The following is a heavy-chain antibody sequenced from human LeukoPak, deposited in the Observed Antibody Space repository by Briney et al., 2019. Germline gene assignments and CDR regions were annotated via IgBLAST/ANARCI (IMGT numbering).Heavy chain of an antibody. D-gene: IGHD2-15*01. Sequence: PGGSLRLSCAASGFTFSSYAMSWVRQAPGKGPEWVSAISGSGGSTYYADSMKGRFTISRDNSKNTLYLQMNSLRAEDTAVYYCAKVEGVVVVAATYDAFDIWGQGTMVTVSS. CDR1: GFTFSSYA. CDR2: ISGSGGST. V-gene: IGHV3-23*01. CDR3: AKVEGVVVVAATYDAFDI. J-gene: IGHJ3*02.